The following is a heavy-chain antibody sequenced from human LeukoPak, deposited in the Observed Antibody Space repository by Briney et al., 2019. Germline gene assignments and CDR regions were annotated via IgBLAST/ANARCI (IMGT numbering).Heavy chain of an antibody. J-gene: IGHJ4*02. D-gene: IGHD3-10*01. CDR1: GFTFSSYW. V-gene: IGHV3-74*01. CDR2: INSDGSST. Sequence: GGSLRLSCAASGFTFSSYWMHWVRQAPGTGMVWVSRINSDGSSTSYADSVKGRFTISRDNAKNTLYLQMNSLRAEDTAVYYCASSLWFGELPFDYWGQGTLVTVSS. CDR3: ASSLWFGELPFDY.